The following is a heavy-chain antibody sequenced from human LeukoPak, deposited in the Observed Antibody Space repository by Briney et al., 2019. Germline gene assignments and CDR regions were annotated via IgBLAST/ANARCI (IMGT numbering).Heavy chain of an antibody. J-gene: IGHJ4*02. CDR1: GFTFTSFW. Sequence: PGGSLRLSCAASGFTFTSFWRRWVRQAPGKGLEWVANIKQDGSEKYYVDSVKGRFTFSRDNAKNSLYLQMNSLRAEDTAFYYCARHGSYFLDEGGQGTLVTVSS. CDR2: IKQDGSEK. V-gene: IGHV3-7*05. D-gene: IGHD1-26*01. CDR3: ARHGSYFLDE.